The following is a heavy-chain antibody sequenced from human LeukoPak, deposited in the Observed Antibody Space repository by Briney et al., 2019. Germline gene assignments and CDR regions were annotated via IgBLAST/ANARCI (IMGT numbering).Heavy chain of an antibody. CDR2: IYYSGST. D-gene: IGHD6-19*01. V-gene: IGHV4-39*01. CDR1: GGSISSSSYY. Sequence: PSETLSLTCTVSGGSISSSSYYWGWIRQPPGKGLEWIGSIYYSGSTCYNPSLKSRVTISVDTSKNQFSLKLSSVTAADTAVYYCARYSSGWFFFLDYWGQGTLVTVSS. J-gene: IGHJ4*02. CDR3: ARYSSGWFFFLDY.